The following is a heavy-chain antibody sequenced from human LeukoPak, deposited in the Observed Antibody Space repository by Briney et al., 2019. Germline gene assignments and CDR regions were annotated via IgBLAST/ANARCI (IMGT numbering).Heavy chain of an antibody. CDR2: IHPNNGGT. D-gene: IGHD1-26*01. Sequence: ASVKVSCKASGYTFTGYYMHWVRQAPGQGLVWMGWIHPNNGGTIYARSFQGRVTMTSDTSISTAYMELSSLRSEDTAVYYCARGGSYFDYWGQGTLVTVSS. V-gene: IGHV1-2*02. CDR1: GYTFTGYY. J-gene: IGHJ4*02. CDR3: ARGGSYFDY.